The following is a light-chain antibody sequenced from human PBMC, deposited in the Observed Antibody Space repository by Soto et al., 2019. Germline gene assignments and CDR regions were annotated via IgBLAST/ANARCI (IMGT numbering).Light chain of an antibody. J-gene: IGLJ2*01. Sequence: QTVVTQEPSLTVSPGGTVTLTCASSSGAVTSGSYPTWYQQKPGQTPRPLIFDTDNKYSWTPARFSGSLLGGKAALTLSGAQPDDEADYYCLLYYDTIRIFGGGTKLTVL. CDR3: LLYYDTIRI. V-gene: IGLV7-43*01. CDR1: SGAVTSGSY. CDR2: DTD.